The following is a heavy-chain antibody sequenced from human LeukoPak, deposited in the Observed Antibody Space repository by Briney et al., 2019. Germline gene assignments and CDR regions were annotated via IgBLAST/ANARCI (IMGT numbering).Heavy chain of an antibody. Sequence: GRSLRLSCAASGFTFDDYAMHWVRQAPGKGLEWVSGISWNSGSIGYADSVKGRFTISRDNARNTVYLQMNSLRADDTAVYYCARDPSSWNGFFDSWGQGTLVTVSS. CDR3: ARDPSSWNGFFDS. V-gene: IGHV3-9*01. D-gene: IGHD6-13*01. CDR1: GFTFDDYA. J-gene: IGHJ4*02. CDR2: ISWNSGSI.